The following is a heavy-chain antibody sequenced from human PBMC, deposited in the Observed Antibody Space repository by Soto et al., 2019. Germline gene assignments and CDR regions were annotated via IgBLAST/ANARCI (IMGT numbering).Heavy chain of an antibody. CDR3: AREIKQWLVQVYYYYGMDV. D-gene: IGHD6-19*01. J-gene: IGHJ6*02. CDR1: GYTFTSYG. V-gene: IGHV1-18*01. Sequence: GASVKVSCKASGYTFTSYGISWVRQAPGQGLEWMGWISAYNGNTNYAQKLQGRVTMTTDTSTSTAYMELRSLRSDDTAVYYCAREIKQWLVQVYYYYGMDVWGQGTTVTVSS. CDR2: ISAYNGNT.